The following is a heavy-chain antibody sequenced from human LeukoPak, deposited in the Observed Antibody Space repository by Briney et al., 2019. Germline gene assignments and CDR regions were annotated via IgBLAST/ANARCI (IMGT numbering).Heavy chain of an antibody. V-gene: IGHV4-31*03. J-gene: IGHJ2*01. CDR2: IYYSGDT. CDR3: AREITDYYWYFDL. D-gene: IGHD1-20*01. Sequence: SETLSLTCTVSGGSISSGGFFWSWIRQFPGKGLEWIGYIYYSGDTYYNPSLKSRIIISVDTSKNQFSLNLSSVTAADTAVYYCAREITDYYWYFDLWGRGTLVTVSS. CDR1: GGSISSGGFF.